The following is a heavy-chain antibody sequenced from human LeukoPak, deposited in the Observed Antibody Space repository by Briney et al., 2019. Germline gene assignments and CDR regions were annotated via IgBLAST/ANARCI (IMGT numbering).Heavy chain of an antibody. Sequence: GGSLRFSCAASGFTFSSYSMNWVRQAPGQGLEWVSYISGGSGTIYYADSVKGRFTISRDNAKNSLYLEMNSLRDEDTAVYYCATYYYGSDVYFQHWGQGTLVTVSS. CDR1: GFTFSSYS. CDR2: ISGGSGTI. J-gene: IGHJ1*01. V-gene: IGHV3-48*02. D-gene: IGHD3-10*01. CDR3: ATYYYGSDVYFQH.